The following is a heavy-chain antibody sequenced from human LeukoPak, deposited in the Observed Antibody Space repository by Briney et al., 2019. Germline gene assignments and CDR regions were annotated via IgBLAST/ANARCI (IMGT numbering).Heavy chain of an antibody. CDR1: GGSISSSSYY. V-gene: IGHV4-39*01. D-gene: IGHD2-2*01. CDR3: ARPLPSRVDP. J-gene: IGHJ5*02. CDR2: IYYSGST. Sequence: SETLSLTCTVSGGSISSSSYYWGWIRQPPGKGLEWIGSIYYSGSTYYNPSLKSRVTISVDTSKNQFSLKLSSVTAADTAVYYCARPLPSRVDPWGQGTLVTVSS.